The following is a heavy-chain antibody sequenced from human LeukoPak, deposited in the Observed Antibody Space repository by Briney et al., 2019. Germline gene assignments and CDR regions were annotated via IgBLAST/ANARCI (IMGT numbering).Heavy chain of an antibody. Sequence: GGSLRLSCAASGFTFSSYAMHWVRQAPGKGLEWVAVISYDGSNKYYADSVKGRFTISRDNSKNTLYLQTNSLRAEDTAVYYCARALYGDYENYFDYWGQGTLVTVSS. J-gene: IGHJ4*02. CDR3: ARALYGDYENYFDY. CDR1: GFTFSSYA. V-gene: IGHV3-30*04. D-gene: IGHD4-17*01. CDR2: ISYDGSNK.